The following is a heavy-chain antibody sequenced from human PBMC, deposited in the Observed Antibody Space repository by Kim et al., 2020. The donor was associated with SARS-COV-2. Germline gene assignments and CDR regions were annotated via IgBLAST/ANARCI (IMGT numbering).Heavy chain of an antibody. CDR3: ASGSYRMGDY. V-gene: IGHV3-23*01. CDR1: GFNFGSYA. Sequence: GGSLRLSCVASGFNFGSYAMTWVRQAPGKGLEWVSHMSNSGDITYYVESVKGRFSISRDNSKNTLFLQMNSLRAEDTATYFCASGSYRMGDYWGQGTPVTVSS. CDR2: MSNSGDIT. J-gene: IGHJ4*02. D-gene: IGHD3-10*01.